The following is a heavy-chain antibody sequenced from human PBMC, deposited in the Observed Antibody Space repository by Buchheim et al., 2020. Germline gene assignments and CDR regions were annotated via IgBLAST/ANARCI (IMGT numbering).Heavy chain of an antibody. V-gene: IGHV1-3*01. CDR1: GYTFTSYA. CDR3: ARVLAAVGGTYDAFDI. D-gene: IGHD6-13*01. Sequence: QVQLVQSGAEVKKPGASVKVSRKASGYTFTSYAMHWVRQAPGQRLEWMGWINAGNGNTKYSQKFQGRVTITRDKSASTAYMELSSLRSEDTAVYYCARVLAAVGGTYDAFDIWGQGT. CDR2: INAGNGNT. J-gene: IGHJ3*02.